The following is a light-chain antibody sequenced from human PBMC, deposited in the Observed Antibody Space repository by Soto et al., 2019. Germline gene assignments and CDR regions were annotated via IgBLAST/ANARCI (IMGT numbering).Light chain of an antibody. CDR2: GDL. J-gene: IGLJ2*01. CDR1: SSNIGAGYN. Sequence: QSVLTQPPSVSAAPGQRVTISCTGSSSNIGAGYNVHWYQQLPGTAPKLLIYGDLDRPSGVPDRFSGSKSGTSASLAITGLQAEHEADYYCQSYDSSLRGVLFGGGTKLTVL. CDR3: QSYDSSLRGVL. V-gene: IGLV1-40*01.